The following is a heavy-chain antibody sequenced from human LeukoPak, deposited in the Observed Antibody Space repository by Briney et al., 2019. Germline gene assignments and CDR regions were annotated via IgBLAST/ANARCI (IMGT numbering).Heavy chain of an antibody. CDR2: IIPILGIA. D-gene: IGHD6-13*01. J-gene: IGHJ6*02. CDR3: ASAYSSSYYYGMDV. CDR1: GGTFSSYA. Sequence: SVKVSCKASGGTFSSYAISWVRQAPGQGLEWMGRIIPILGIANYAQKFQGRVTITADKSTSTAYMELSSLISEDTAVYYCASAYSSSYYYGMDVWGQGTTVTVSS. V-gene: IGHV1-69*04.